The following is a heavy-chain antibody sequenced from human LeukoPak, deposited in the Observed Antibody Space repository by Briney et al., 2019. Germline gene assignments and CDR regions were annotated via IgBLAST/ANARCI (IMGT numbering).Heavy chain of an antibody. J-gene: IGHJ4*02. V-gene: IGHV3-49*04. CDR2: IRSKVYGGTT. D-gene: IGHD1-26*01. CDR1: GITFGDHA. Sequence: GGSLRLSCTASGITFGDHAMTWVRQAPGKGLEWVGLIRSKVYGGTTEYAASVKGRFTISRDDSKNIAYLQMNSLKTDDTAVYFCIAEGASDYWGQGSLVTVSS. CDR3: IAEGASDY.